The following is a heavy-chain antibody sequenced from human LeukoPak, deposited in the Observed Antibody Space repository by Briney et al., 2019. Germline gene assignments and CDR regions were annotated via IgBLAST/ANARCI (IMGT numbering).Heavy chain of an antibody. CDR3: ATDDIAAAGTTTYYYYGMDV. V-gene: IGHV1-24*01. CDR1: GYTLTELS. CDR2: FDPEDGET. Sequence: ASVAVSCKVSGYTLTELSMHWVRQAPGKGLEWMGGFDPEDGETIYAQKFQGRVTMTEDTSTDTAYMELSSLRSEDTAVYYCATDDIAAAGTTTYYYYGMDVWGQGTTVTVSS. D-gene: IGHD6-13*01. J-gene: IGHJ6*02.